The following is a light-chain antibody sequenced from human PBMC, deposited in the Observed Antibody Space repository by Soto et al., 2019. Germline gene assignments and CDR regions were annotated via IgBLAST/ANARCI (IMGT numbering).Light chain of an antibody. CDR1: QIVDSGH. Sequence: EIVLTQSPGTLSLSPGERATLSCRASQIVDSGHLAWYQQKPGQAPRLLIYTTFNRAIGIPDRFSGSGSGTDFTLTISRLEPEDFALYLCQQYAGSPFTFGGGTRVEIK. J-gene: IGKJ4*01. V-gene: IGKV3-20*01. CDR3: QQYAGSPFT. CDR2: TTF.